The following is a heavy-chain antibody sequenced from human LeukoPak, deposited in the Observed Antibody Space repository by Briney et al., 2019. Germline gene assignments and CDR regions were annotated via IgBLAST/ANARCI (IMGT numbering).Heavy chain of an antibody. J-gene: IGHJ4*02. D-gene: IGHD6-19*01. CDR1: GFTFSSYA. CDR2: ISYDGSNK. CDR3: AKGLAVTGTSAFDY. V-gene: IGHV3-30-3*01. Sequence: GGSLRLSCAASGFTFSSYAMHWVRQAPGKGLEWVAVISYDGSNKYYADSVKGRFTISRDNSKNTLYLQMNSLRAEDTALYYCAKGLAVTGTSAFDYWGQGTLVTVSS.